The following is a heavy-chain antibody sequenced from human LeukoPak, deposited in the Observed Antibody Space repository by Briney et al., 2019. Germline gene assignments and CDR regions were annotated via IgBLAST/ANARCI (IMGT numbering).Heavy chain of an antibody. CDR3: AKTTTGYSSGRFPGWPVDY. CDR2: IFGSGGST. CDR1: GFTFSSYA. Sequence: GGSLRLSCAASGFTFSSYAMYWVRQAPGKGLECVSVIFGSGGSTHYADSVKGRSTISRDNSKNTVYLQMNSLRAEDTAVYYCAKTTTGYSSGRFPGWPVDYWGQGTLVTVSS. V-gene: IGHV3-23*01. D-gene: IGHD6-19*01. J-gene: IGHJ4*02.